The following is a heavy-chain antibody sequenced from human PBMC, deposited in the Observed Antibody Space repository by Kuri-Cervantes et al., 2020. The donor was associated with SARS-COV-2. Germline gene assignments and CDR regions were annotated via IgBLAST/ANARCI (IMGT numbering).Heavy chain of an antibody. CDR2: IGTAGDP. CDR3: ARDLYSSGWYHYHDY. D-gene: IGHD6-19*01. V-gene: IGHV3-13*05. J-gene: IGHJ4*02. CDR1: GFTFSSYD. Sequence: GESLKISCAASGFTFSSYDMHWVRQATGKGLEWVSAIGTAGDPYYPGSVKGRFTISRENAKNSLYLQMNSLRAEDTAVYYCARDLYSSGWYHYHDYWGQGTLVTVSS.